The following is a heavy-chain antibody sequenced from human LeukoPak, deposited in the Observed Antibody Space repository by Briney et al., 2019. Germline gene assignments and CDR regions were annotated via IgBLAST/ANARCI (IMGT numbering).Heavy chain of an antibody. CDR1: GDSFSSYY. D-gene: IGHD3-10*01. CDR2: IYTSGST. Sequence: SETLSLTCTVSGDSFSSYYWTWIRQPAGKGLEWIGRIYTSGSTNYKPSLKSRVSMSVDTSKKQFSLKLSSVTDADTAVYYCARDMSYYDTSARRAIDIWGQGTLVTVSS. CDR3: ARDMSYYDTSARRAIDI. J-gene: IGHJ3*02. V-gene: IGHV4-4*07.